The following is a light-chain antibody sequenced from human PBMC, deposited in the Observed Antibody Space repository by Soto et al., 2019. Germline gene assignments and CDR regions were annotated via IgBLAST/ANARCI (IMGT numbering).Light chain of an antibody. V-gene: IGKV3-20*01. Sequence: EIVLTQSPGTLSLSPGERATLSCRASQSVSSSYLAWYQQKPGQAPRLLIYGASSRATVIPDRFSGSGSGTDFTLTISRLEPDEFAVYYCQQYGSSPALTFGGGTKVEIK. J-gene: IGKJ4*01. CDR3: QQYGSSPALT. CDR1: QSVSSSY. CDR2: GAS.